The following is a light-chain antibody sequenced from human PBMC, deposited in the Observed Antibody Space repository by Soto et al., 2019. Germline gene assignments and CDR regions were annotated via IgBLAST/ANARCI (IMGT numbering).Light chain of an antibody. CDR3: QQYNNWPRT. CDR2: GAS. V-gene: IGKV3D-15*01. J-gene: IGKJ1*01. Sequence: IGFTQSPGTPSLSSGERATPSFRASQSVSNNYLAWYQQKPGQAPRLLIYGASNRATGIPDRFSGSGSGTEFTLTISSLQSEDFAVYYCQQYNNWPRTFGQGTKVDI. CDR1: QSVSNN.